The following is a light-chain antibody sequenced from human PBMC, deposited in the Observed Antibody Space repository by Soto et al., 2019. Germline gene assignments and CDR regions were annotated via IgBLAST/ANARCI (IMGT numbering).Light chain of an antibody. CDR2: MGS. V-gene: IGKV2-28*01. Sequence: DIVMTQSPLSLPVTPGEPASISCRSSQSLVHSNGYNYLDWYLQKPGQSPQVLIYMGSNRASGVPDRFSGSGSGTDITLKISRVEAEDVGVYYCMQTLQSRTFGQGTKVEI. CDR1: QSLVHSNGYNY. CDR3: MQTLQSRT. J-gene: IGKJ1*01.